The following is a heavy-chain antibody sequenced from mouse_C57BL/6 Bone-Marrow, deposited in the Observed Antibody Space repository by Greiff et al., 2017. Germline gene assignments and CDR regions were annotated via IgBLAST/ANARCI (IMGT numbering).Heavy chain of an antibody. D-gene: IGHD1-1*01. J-gene: IGHJ3*01. CDR2: IHPNSGST. Sequence: QVQLQQPGAELVKPGASVKLSCKASGYTFTSYWLHWVKQRPGQGLEWLGMIHPNSGSTNYNEKFKSKATLTVDKSSSTAYMQLSSLTSEDSAVYDWARTTTVVAPPWFAYWGQGTLGTVSA. V-gene: IGHV1-64*01. CDR3: ARTTTVVAPPWFAY. CDR1: GYTFTSYW.